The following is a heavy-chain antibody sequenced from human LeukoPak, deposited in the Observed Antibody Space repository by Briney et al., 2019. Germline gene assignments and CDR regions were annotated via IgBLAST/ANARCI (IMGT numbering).Heavy chain of an antibody. CDR2: IYYSGST. CDR1: GGSISSGGYY. Sequence: SQTLSLTCTVSGGSISSGGYYWSRIRQHPGKGLEWIGYIYYSGSTYYNPSLKSRVTISVDTSKNQFSLKLSSVTAADTAVYYCARGRLYCTNGVCYQEFDYWGQGTLVTVSS. V-gene: IGHV4-31*03. D-gene: IGHD2-8*01. CDR3: ARGRLYCTNGVCYQEFDY. J-gene: IGHJ4*02.